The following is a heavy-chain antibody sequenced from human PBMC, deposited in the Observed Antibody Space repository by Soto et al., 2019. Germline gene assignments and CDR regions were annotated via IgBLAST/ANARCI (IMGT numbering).Heavy chain of an antibody. CDR2: VNPSLGRT. Sequence: ASVKVSCKASGYSLTTNHMHWVRQAPGQGLEWMGIVNPSLGRTNYAQKFQDRVAMTWDTSTSTFYMELSSLRSDDTAVYYCASSLIMIDYYGSGSYRGYGAFDIWGQGTMVTVSS. D-gene: IGHD3-10*01. V-gene: IGHV1-46*01. CDR1: GYSLTTNH. CDR3: ASSLIMIDYYGSGSYRGYGAFDI. J-gene: IGHJ3*02.